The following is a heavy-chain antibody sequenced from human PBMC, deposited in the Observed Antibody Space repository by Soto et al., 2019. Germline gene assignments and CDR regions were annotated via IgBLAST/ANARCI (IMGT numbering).Heavy chain of an antibody. D-gene: IGHD3-22*01. V-gene: IGHV3-33*01. CDR2: IWYDGSNK. CDR1: GFTXSSYG. J-gene: IGHJ4*02. CDR3: ARDGDDYDSSGYYYGYYFDY. Sequence: PGGSLRLSCAASGFTXSSYGMHWVRQAPGKGLEWVAVIWYDGSNKYYADSVKGRFTISRDNSKNTLYLQMNSLRAEDTAVYYCARDGDDYDSSGYYYGYYFDYWGQGTLVTVSS.